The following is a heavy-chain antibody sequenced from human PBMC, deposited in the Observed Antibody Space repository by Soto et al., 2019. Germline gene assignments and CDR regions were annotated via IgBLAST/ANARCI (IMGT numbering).Heavy chain of an antibody. Sequence: SETLSLTCTVSGGSISRGGYYWSWIRQHPGKGLEWIGYIYNSGSTYYNPSLKSRATISADTSKNQFSLKLSSVTAADTAVYYCARAGGISCSGGNCYSANWFDPWGQGTLVTVSS. J-gene: IGHJ5*02. D-gene: IGHD2-15*01. V-gene: IGHV4-31*03. CDR2: IYNSGST. CDR1: GGSISRGGYY. CDR3: ARAGGISCSGGNCYSANWFDP.